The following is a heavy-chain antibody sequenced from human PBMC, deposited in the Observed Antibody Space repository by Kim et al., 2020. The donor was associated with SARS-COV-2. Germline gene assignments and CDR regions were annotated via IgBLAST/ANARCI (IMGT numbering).Heavy chain of an antibody. V-gene: IGHV3-7*03. J-gene: IGHJ1*01. D-gene: IGHD3-22*01. CDR3: ASTSQRGDSSVYNPSGH. CDR2: INQDGSEK. CDR1: GFTFSTYW. Sequence: GGSLRLSCAASGFTFSTYWMSWVRQAPGKGLEWVANINQDGSEKYYVDSVKGRFTISRDNAKNSLYLQMNSLRAEDTAVYYCASTSQRGDSSVYNPSGHWGQGTLVTVSS.